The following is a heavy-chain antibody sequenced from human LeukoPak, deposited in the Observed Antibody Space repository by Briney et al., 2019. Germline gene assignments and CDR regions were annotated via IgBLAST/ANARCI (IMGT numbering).Heavy chain of an antibody. Sequence: PGGSPRLSCAASGFTFSSYSMNWVRQAPGKGLEWVSSISSSSSYIYYADSVKGRFTISRDNAKNSLYLQMNSLRAEDTAVYYCARADSSGRGAFDIWGQGTMVTVSS. V-gene: IGHV3-21*01. CDR2: ISSSSSYI. D-gene: IGHD6-25*01. CDR3: ARADSSGRGAFDI. CDR1: GFTFSSYS. J-gene: IGHJ3*02.